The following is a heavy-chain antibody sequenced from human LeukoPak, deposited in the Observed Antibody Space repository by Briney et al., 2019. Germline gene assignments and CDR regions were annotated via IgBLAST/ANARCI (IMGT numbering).Heavy chain of an antibody. CDR3: AVLERGYFDY. CDR1: GFTFSSYR. Sequence: PGGSLRLSCAASGFTFSSYRMNWVRQAPGKGLEWVSSISSSSSYIYYADSVKGRFTISRDNAKNSLYLQMNSLRAEDTAVYYCAVLERGYFDYWGQGTLVTVSS. CDR2: ISSSSSYI. V-gene: IGHV3-21*01. J-gene: IGHJ4*02. D-gene: IGHD1-1*01.